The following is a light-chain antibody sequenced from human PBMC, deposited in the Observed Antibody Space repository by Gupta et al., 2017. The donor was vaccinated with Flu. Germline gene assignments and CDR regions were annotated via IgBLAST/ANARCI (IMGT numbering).Light chain of an antibody. J-gene: IGKJ2*01. CDR2: GAS. V-gene: IGKV1-39*01. Sequence: DIQMTQSPSSLSASVGDRVTISCRASQSVRNYLNWYQQNPGKAPKLLIYGASTLQSGVPSRFSGSGSGTDFTLTISSLQHEDFATYYCQQSYSIPYTFGQGTNLEIK. CDR1: QSVRNY. CDR3: QQSYSIPYT.